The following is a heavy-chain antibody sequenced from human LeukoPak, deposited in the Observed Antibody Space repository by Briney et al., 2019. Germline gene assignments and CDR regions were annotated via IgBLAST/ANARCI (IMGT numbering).Heavy chain of an antibody. D-gene: IGHD3-22*01. V-gene: IGHV1-18*01. CDR2: ISPYNGNT. CDR3: ARDKTIYYYDSSGYIGY. CDR1: AYTFTNYG. Sequence: ASVQVSCKASAYTFTNYGISWVRQAPGQGLEWMGWISPYNGNTNYEQRLQGRLTVAADTSTSTVYMELRSLRSDDTALYYCARDKTIYYYDSSGYIGYWGQGTLVTVSS. J-gene: IGHJ4*02.